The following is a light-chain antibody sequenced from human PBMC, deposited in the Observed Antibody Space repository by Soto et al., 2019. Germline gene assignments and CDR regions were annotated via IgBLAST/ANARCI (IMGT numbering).Light chain of an antibody. Sequence: DIEMTQSPSTLSASVGDRATITCRASQSLIDWLAWYQQKPGKAPKLLIYYGSSLDSGVPSRLRGSGSGTEYTLTIRRLQPDDFATYYCQQFDTYPYTFGQGTTLEIK. CDR2: YGS. V-gene: IGKV1-5*01. J-gene: IGKJ2*01. CDR1: QSLIDW. CDR3: QQFDTYPYT.